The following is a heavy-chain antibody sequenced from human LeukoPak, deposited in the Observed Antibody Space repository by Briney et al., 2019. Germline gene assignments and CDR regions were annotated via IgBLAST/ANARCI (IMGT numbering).Heavy chain of an antibody. Sequence: SETLSLTCTVSGGSISSGGYYWSWIRQHPGKGLEWIGYIYYSGSTYYNPSLKSRVTISVDTSKNQFSLRLSSVTAADTAVYYCARAYGSGSPSADVWGQGATVTVSS. CDR3: ARAYGSGSPSADV. V-gene: IGHV4-31*03. CDR2: IYYSGST. D-gene: IGHD3-10*01. J-gene: IGHJ6*02. CDR1: GGSISSGGYY.